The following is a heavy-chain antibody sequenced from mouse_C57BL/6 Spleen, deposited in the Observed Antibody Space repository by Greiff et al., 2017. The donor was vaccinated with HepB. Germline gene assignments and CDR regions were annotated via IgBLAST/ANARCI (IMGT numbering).Heavy chain of an antibody. CDR3: ARVLYYGSSYGYFDV. V-gene: IGHV3-6*01. CDR1: GYSITSGYY. D-gene: IGHD1-1*01. Sequence: EVQLQQSGPGLVKPSQSLSLTCSVTGYSITSGYYWNWIRQFPGNKLEWMGYISYDGSNNYNPSLKNRISITRDTSKNQFFLKLNSVTTEDTATYYCARVLYYGSSYGYFDVWGTGTTVTVSS. J-gene: IGHJ1*03. CDR2: ISYDGSN.